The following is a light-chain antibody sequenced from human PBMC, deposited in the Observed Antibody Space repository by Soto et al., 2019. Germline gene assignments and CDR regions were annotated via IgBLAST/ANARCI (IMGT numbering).Light chain of an antibody. CDR3: QQYETFSGT. CDR1: QSIGGW. V-gene: IGKV1-5*01. Sequence: DIQMTQSPSTLSASVRDRVTIXXRASQSIGGWLAWYQQKPGKAPELXIYDASALPRGVPSRFSGSGSGTKFTLTIASLQPDDFATYYCQQYETFSGTFGPGTKVDIK. J-gene: IGKJ1*01. CDR2: DAS.